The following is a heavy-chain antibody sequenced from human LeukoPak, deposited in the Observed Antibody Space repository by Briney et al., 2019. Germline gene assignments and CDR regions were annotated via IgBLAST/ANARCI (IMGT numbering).Heavy chain of an antibody. CDR3: ARAFAFDI. CDR2: ISSGSSFI. CDR1: GFTFGSYA. V-gene: IGHV3-21*01. Sequence: GGSLRLSCAASGFTFGSYAMNWVRQAPGKGLEWVSSISSGSSFIYYADSVKGRFTISRDNAKNSLYLQMNSLRAEDTAVYYCARAFAFDIWGQGTMVTVSS. J-gene: IGHJ3*02.